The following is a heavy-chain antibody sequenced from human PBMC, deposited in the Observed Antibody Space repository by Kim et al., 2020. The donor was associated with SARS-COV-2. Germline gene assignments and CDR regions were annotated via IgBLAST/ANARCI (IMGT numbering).Heavy chain of an antibody. D-gene: IGHD1-26*01. Sequence: YYPSLTRRVTISVDTSKNQFSLKLSSVTAADTAVYYRVRGSGSYYSGIDVLGQGTTVTVSS. J-gene: IGHJ6*02. V-gene: IGHV4-30-2*03. CDR3: VRGSGSYYSGIDV.